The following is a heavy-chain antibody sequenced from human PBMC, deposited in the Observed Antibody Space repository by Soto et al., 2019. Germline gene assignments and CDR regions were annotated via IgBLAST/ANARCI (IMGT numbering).Heavy chain of an antibody. CDR2: ISGSGGST. CDR1: GFTFSSYA. J-gene: IGHJ5*02. Sequence: EVQLLESGGGLVQPGGSLRLSCAACGFTFSSYALRWVRQAPGKGLEWVSAISGSGGSTYYADSVKGRFTISRDNSKNTLYLQMNSLRAEDTAVYYCAKDVVQLWPNWFDPWGQGTLVTVSS. CDR3: AKDVVQLWPNWFDP. D-gene: IGHD5-18*01. V-gene: IGHV3-23*01.